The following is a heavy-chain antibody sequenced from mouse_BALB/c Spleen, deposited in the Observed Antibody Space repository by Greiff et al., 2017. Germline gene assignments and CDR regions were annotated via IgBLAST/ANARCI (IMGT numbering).Heavy chain of an antibody. D-gene: IGHD2-4*01. CDR1: GYSITSGYY. CDR3: ASPYDYDVSRFAY. CDR2: ISYDGSN. Sequence: DVKLQESGPGLVKPSQSLSLTCSVTGYSITSGYYWNWIRQFPGNKLEWMGYISYDGSNNYNPSLKNRISITRDTSKNQFFLKLNSVTTEDTATYYCASPYDYDVSRFAYWGQGTLVTVSA. V-gene: IGHV3-6*02. J-gene: IGHJ3*01.